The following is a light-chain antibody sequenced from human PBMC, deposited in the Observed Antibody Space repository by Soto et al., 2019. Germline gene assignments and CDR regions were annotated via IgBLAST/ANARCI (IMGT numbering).Light chain of an antibody. J-gene: IGKJ2*01. CDR3: QQYVRSPYT. CDR1: QIVNGNS. Sequence: EIVLTQSPDTLSLSPGERATLSCRASQIVNGNSLAWYQQKPGQAPRLLIYGASNRPGGIPDKFSGSGSGTDFTFTINRLEPEDFAVYYCQQYVRSPYTFGQGTKLEI. CDR2: GAS. V-gene: IGKV3-20*01.